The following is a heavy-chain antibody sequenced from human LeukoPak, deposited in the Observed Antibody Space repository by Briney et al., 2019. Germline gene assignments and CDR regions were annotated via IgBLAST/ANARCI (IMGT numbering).Heavy chain of an antibody. J-gene: IGHJ6*03. CDR2: INPNSGDT. D-gene: IGHD2-2*01. CDR3: ARDVVVPAALIQGLYYYYYMDV. CDR1: GDTFTDYY. Sequence: GASVKVSCKTSGDTFTDYYIHWVRQAPGQGLEWMGWINPNSGDTNYAQKLQGRVTMTTDTSTSTAYMELRSLRSDDTAVYYCARDVVVPAALIQGLYYYYYMDVWGKGTTVTVSS. V-gene: IGHV1-2*02.